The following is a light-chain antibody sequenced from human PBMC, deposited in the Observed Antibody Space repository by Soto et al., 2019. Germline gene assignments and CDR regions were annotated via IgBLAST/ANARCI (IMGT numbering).Light chain of an antibody. Sequence: DIQMTQSPSSLSASVGDRVTITCRASQGISNYLAWYQQKPGKVPKLLIYAASTLQSGVPSRFSGSGSGTDITLTISSRQPEDDATYYCQKYNSAPPWTFGQGTKVEIK. CDR3: QKYNSAPPWT. J-gene: IGKJ1*01. V-gene: IGKV1-27*01. CDR1: QGISNY. CDR2: AAS.